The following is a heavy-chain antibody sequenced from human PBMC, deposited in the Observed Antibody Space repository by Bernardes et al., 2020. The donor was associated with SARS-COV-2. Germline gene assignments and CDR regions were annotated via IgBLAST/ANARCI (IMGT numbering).Heavy chain of an antibody. CDR2: ISAYNGNT. CDR1: GYTFTSYG. J-gene: IGHJ3*02. CDR3: ARYENIVVVPAAIEYAFDI. V-gene: IGHV1-18*01. Sequence: ASVKVSCKASGYTFTSYGISWVRQAPGQGLEWMGWISAYNGNTNYAQKLQGRVTMTTDTSTSTAYMELRSLRSDDTAVYYCARYENIVVVPAAIEYAFDIWGQGTTVTVSS. D-gene: IGHD2-2*02.